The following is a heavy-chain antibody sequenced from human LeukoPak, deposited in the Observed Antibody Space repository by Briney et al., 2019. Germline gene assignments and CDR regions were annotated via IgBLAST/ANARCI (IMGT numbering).Heavy chain of an antibody. CDR3: ARATIVLMAYANTGCAFDI. V-gene: IGHV4-31*03. CDR1: GGSISSGGYY. Sequence: SETLSLTCTVSGGSISSGGYYWSWIRQHPGKGLEWIGYIYYSGSTYYNPSLKSRVTISVDTSKNQFSLKLSSVTAADTAVYYCARATIVLMAYANTGCAFDIWGQGTMVTVSS. D-gene: IGHD2-8*01. J-gene: IGHJ3*02. CDR2: IYYSGST.